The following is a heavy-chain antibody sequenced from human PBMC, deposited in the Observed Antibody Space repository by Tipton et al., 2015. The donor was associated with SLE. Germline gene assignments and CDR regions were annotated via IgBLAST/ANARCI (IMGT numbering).Heavy chain of an antibody. J-gene: IGHJ4*02. V-gene: IGHV4-39*07. D-gene: IGHD5-12*01. CDR3: SRDPGGYGDY. CDR1: GASLSSSSYY. Sequence: LSLTCSVSGASLSSSSYYWNWIRQAPGKGPEWIGSVYETGITYYNPSLQSRVTISEDTSKNQFSLRLTSVTAADTAVYYCSRDPGGYGDYWGQGTLVTVSS. CDR2: VYETGIT.